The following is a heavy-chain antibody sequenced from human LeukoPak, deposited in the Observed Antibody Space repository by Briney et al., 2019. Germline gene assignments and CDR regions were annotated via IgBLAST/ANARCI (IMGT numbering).Heavy chain of an antibody. CDR2: VYTSGTT. D-gene: IGHD6-19*01. CDR3: ASSGSGWSTRKDALEI. CDR1: GGSVSSYY. J-gene: IGHJ3*02. V-gene: IGHV4-4*07. Sequence: LETLSLTCTVSGGSVSSYYWSWIRQPAGKGLEWIGRVYTSGTTYYNPSLKSRVTVSVDTSKNQFSLTMRSVTAADTAMYYCASSGSGWSTRKDALEIWGQGTTVTVSS.